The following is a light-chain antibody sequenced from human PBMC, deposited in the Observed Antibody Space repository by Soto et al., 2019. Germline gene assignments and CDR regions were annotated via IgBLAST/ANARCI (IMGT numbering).Light chain of an antibody. V-gene: IGKV3-11*01. J-gene: IGKJ2*01. CDR2: DAS. Sequence: EIVLTQSPATLSLSPGERATLSCRASQSISSNLAWFQQRPGQAPRLLIYDASNRATRIPARFSGSGSGTDFTLTISSLEPEDFAVYYCQQRLSWPRTFGQGTKVEIK. CDR1: QSISSN. CDR3: QQRLSWPRT.